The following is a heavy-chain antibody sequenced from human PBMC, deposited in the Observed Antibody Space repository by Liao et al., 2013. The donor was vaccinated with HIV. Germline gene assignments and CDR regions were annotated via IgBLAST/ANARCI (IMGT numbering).Heavy chain of an antibody. V-gene: IGHV4-39*07. J-gene: IGHJ6*02. CDR1: GDSISSGSYY. D-gene: IGHD3-16*01. CDR3: ARSEIDLGGNRLLGDV. Sequence: QLHLQESGPGLVKPSETLSLTCSVSGDSISSGSYYWVWIRQPPGRGLEWIGTFLYRGPTYSSPSLKSRVTMSVDTSRNQFSLKVRFATAADTAVYFCARSEIDLGGNRLLGDVWGAGTTVTVSS. CDR2: FLYRGPT.